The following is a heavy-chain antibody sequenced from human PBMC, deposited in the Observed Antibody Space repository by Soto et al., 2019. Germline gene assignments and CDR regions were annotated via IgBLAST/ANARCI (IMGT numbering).Heavy chain of an antibody. CDR2: ISYGGGTT. J-gene: IGHJ4*02. CDR1: EFNFSNYA. Sequence: GGSLRLSCAASEFNFSNYAMSWVRQAPGKGLEWVSAISYGGGTTYYADSVKGRFTISRDNFKNTLYLQMNSLRAEDTAVYYCAKALGELSPESFDYWGQGILVTVSS. V-gene: IGHV3-23*01. CDR3: AKALGELSPESFDY. D-gene: IGHD3-16*02.